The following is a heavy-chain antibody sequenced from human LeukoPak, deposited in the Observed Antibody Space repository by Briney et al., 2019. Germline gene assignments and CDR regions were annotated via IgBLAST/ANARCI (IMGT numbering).Heavy chain of an antibody. CDR3: ARWDGDYEGAEWFDP. CDR1: GFTFSTYW. Sequence: GGSLRLSCAAPGFTFSTYWMSWVRQAPGKGLEWVANIKQDGSEKYYVDSVKGRFTISRDNAKNSLYLQMNSLRAEDTAVYYCARWDGDYEGAEWFDPWGQGTLVTVSS. D-gene: IGHD4-17*01. V-gene: IGHV3-7*01. CDR2: IKQDGSEK. J-gene: IGHJ5*02.